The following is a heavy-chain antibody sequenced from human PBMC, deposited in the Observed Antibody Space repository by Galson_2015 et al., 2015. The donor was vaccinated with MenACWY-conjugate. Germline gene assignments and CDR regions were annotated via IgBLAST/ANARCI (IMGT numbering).Heavy chain of an antibody. D-gene: IGHD6-13*01. CDR2: ISSSSSYI. J-gene: IGHJ4*02. Sequence: SLRLSCAASGFTFSSYSMNWVRQAPGKGLEWVSSISSSSSYIYYADSVKGRFTISRDNAKNSLYLQMNSLRAEDTAVYYCARDPTGIAAAGTDHDYWGQGTLVTVSS. CDR3: ARDPTGIAAAGTDHDY. CDR1: GFTFSSYS. V-gene: IGHV3-21*04.